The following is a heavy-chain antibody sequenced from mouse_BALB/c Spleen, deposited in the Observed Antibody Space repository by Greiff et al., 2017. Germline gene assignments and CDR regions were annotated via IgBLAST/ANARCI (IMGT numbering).Heavy chain of an antibody. CDR3: ARGIYYGYDYFDY. D-gene: IGHD2-2*01. Sequence: EVQGVESGGGLVQPGGSLRLSCATSGFTFTDYYMSWVRQPPGKALEWLGFIRNKANGYTTEYSASVKGRFTISRDNSQSILYLQMNTLRAEDSATYYCARGIYYGYDYFDYWGQGTTLTVSS. CDR1: GFTFTDYY. CDR2: IRNKANGYTT. J-gene: IGHJ2*01. V-gene: IGHV7-3*02.